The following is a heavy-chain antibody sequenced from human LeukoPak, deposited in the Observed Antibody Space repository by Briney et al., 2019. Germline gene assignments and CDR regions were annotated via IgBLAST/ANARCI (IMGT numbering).Heavy chain of an antibody. CDR3: AKKTPGKTLPFDS. D-gene: IGHD3-10*01. Sequence: GGSLRLSCAASGFTFSNYAMTWVRQAPGKGLEYISVIDESGSRTYYADSVKGRFTISRDNSRNTLYLQMSSLRDEDTAVYYCAKKTPGKTLPFDSWGQGTLVSVSS. CDR2: IDESGSRT. J-gene: IGHJ4*02. CDR1: GFTFSNYA. V-gene: IGHV3-23*01.